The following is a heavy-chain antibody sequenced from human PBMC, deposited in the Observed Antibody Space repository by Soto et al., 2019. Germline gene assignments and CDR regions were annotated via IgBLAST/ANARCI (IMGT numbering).Heavy chain of an antibody. Sequence: QVQLQQWGAGLLKPSETLSVTCTVYGGSFSGSFWSWIRQPPGKGLEWIGEINHSGGTNYNPSLKSRVTISVDTSKNQFSLKLTSVTAADTAVYYRARSGVGDYWGQGTLVTVSS. V-gene: IGHV4-34*01. D-gene: IGHD1-26*01. CDR2: INHSGGT. CDR3: ARSGVGDY. CDR1: GGSFSGSF. J-gene: IGHJ4*02.